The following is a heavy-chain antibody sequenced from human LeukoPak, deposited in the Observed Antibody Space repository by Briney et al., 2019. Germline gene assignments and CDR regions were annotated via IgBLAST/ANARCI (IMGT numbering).Heavy chain of an antibody. D-gene: IGHD4-11*01. CDR2: ISGSGGTT. V-gene: IGHV3-23*01. CDR3: AKDRYSNYGNWFDP. J-gene: IGHJ5*02. CDR1: GFTFSDYA. Sequence: GGSLRLSCVASGFTFSDYAMNWVRQAPGKGLEWVSAISGSGGTTHYADSVKGRFAISRGNSKNTLSLQMSHLRHEDTARYYCAKDRYSNYGNWFDPWGQGTQVTVFS.